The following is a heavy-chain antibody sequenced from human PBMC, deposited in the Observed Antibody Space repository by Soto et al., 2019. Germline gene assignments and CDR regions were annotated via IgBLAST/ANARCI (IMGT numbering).Heavy chain of an antibody. CDR3: VRTSLVVVAATREAY. V-gene: IGHV3-74*01. CDR1: GFTFSSYW. D-gene: IGHD2-15*01. CDR2: INSDGSST. J-gene: IGHJ4*02. Sequence: EVQLVESGGGLVQPGGSLRLSCAASGFTFSSYWMHWVRQAPGKGLVWVSRINSDGSSTSYADSVKGRFTISRDNAKNTLYLQMNRLRAEDTAVYYCVRTSLVVVAATREAYWGQGTLVTVS.